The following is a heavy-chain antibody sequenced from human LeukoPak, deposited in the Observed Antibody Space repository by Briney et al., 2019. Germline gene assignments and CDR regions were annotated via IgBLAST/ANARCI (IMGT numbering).Heavy chain of an antibody. CDR2: MSSSDDGR. J-gene: IGHJ4*02. Sequence: GGSLRLSCAASGFTFSSYWMSWVRQAPGKGLEWVSAMSSSDDGRYYAASVRGRFTISRDTSRSTLYLQMNSLRAEDAAVYYCAKAPVTSCRGAFCYPFDYWGQGTLVTVSS. V-gene: IGHV3-23*01. D-gene: IGHD2-15*01. CDR3: AKAPVTSCRGAFCYPFDY. CDR1: GFTFSSYW.